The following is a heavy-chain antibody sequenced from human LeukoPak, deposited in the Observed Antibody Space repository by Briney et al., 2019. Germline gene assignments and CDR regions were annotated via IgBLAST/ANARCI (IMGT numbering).Heavy chain of an antibody. Sequence: GGSLRLSCAGSGFPFSAAWMSWVRQPPGKGLEWLGRIKSKTAGGTTDYAAPVKGRFTISRDDSKNTVYLQMNSLKTEDTAVYYCTTRADDYWGQGTLVTVSS. CDR1: GFPFSAAW. J-gene: IGHJ4*02. CDR2: IKSKTAGGTT. V-gene: IGHV3-15*01. CDR3: TTRADDY.